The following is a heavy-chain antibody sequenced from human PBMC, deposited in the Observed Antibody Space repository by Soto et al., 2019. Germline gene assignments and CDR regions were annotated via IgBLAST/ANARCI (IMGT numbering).Heavy chain of an antibody. J-gene: IGHJ4*02. CDR2: IFYSGST. Sequence: TSETLSLTCTVSGGSISSGGYYWSWIRQHPGKGLEWIGYIFYSGSTYYNPSLKSRVTISVDTSKNQFSLKLSSVTAADTAVYYCARAPGDYFDYWGQGTLVTVSS. V-gene: IGHV4-31*03. CDR1: GGSISSGGYY. CDR3: ARAPGDYFDY.